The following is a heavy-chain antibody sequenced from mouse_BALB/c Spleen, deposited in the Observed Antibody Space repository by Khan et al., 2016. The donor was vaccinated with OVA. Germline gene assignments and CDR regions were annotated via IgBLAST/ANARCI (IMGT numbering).Heavy chain of an antibody. D-gene: IGHD2-1*01. CDR1: GYSITSDYA. J-gene: IGHJ1*01. Sequence: EVKLLESGPGLVKPSQSLSLTCTVTGYSITSDYAWNWIRQFPGNKLEWMGYISYSGSTRYNPSLKSRISITRDTSNNQFFPQLNSVTTEDTATYYCARRAYYGNWYFDVWGAGTTVTVSS. CDR2: ISYSGST. CDR3: ARRAYYGNWYFDV. V-gene: IGHV3-2*02.